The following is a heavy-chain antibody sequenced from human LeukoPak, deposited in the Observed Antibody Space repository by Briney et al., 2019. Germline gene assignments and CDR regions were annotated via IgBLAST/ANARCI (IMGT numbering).Heavy chain of an antibody. J-gene: IGHJ4*02. CDR1: GFTFSSYG. V-gene: IGHV3-23*01. Sequence: GGSLRLSCAASGFTFSSYGMSWVRQAPGKGLEWVSAISGSGGSTYYADSVKGRFTISRDNSKNTLYLQMNSLRAEDTAVHYCAKLGQGVLRYFDWFVDWGQGTLVTVSS. CDR3: AKLGQGVLRYFDWFVD. D-gene: IGHD3-9*01. CDR2: ISGSGGST.